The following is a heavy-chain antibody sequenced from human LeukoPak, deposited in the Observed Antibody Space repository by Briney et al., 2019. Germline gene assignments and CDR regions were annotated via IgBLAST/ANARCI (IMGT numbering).Heavy chain of an antibody. Sequence: PGGSLRLSCAASGFTFSSYAMSWVRQAPGKGLEWVSIISGIGGITYYPDSVKGRFTISRDNSKNTLYLQMNSLRAEDTAVCYCAKDLVGATGDYWGQGTLVTVSS. CDR3: AKDLVGATGDY. D-gene: IGHD1-26*01. CDR2: ISGIGGIT. V-gene: IGHV3-23*01. CDR1: GFTFSSYA. J-gene: IGHJ4*02.